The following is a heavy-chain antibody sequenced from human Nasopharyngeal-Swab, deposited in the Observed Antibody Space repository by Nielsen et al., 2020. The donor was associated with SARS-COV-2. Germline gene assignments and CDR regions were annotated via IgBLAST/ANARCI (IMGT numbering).Heavy chain of an antibody. Sequence: GESLKISCAASGFTFSSYGMHWVRQAPGKGLEWVAVIAYDGSNKYYADSVKGRFTISRDNSKNTLYLQMNSLRAEDTAVYHCAKEAGYYDILTGYYLSLGYGMDVWGQGTTVTVSS. V-gene: IGHV3-30*18. CDR1: GFTFSSYG. J-gene: IGHJ6*02. CDR2: IAYDGSNK. D-gene: IGHD3-9*01. CDR3: AKEAGYYDILTGYYLSLGYGMDV.